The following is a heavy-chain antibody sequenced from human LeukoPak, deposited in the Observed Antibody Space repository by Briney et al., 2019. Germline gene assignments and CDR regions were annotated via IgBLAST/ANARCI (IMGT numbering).Heavy chain of an antibody. V-gene: IGHV3-74*01. Sequence: GGSLRLSCGASGFTFGTYWMHWVRQAPGKGLVGVSVINSDGGTTTYADSVKGRFTISRDNAKNSLYLQMNSMRDEDTAVYYCARESIFGVVTQYYFDYWGQGTLVIVSS. D-gene: IGHD3-3*01. J-gene: IGHJ4*02. CDR3: ARESIFGVVTQYYFDY. CDR1: GFTFGTYW. CDR2: INSDGGTT.